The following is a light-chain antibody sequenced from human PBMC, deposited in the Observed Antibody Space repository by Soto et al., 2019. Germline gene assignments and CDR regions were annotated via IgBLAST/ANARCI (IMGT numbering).Light chain of an antibody. CDR1: QSVSSY. J-gene: IGKJ5*01. CDR3: QQRST. V-gene: IGKV3-11*01. Sequence: EIVLTQSPANLSLSPGERATLSCRASQSVSSYLAWYQQKPGQAPRLLIYDASNRATGIPARFSGSGSGTDFTLNISSLEPEDFAVYYCQQRSTFGQGTRLEIK. CDR2: DAS.